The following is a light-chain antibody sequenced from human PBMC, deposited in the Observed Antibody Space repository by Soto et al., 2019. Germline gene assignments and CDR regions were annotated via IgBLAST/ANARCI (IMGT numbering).Light chain of an antibody. CDR1: SSDVGAYNY. CDR3: SSFTSSSTRV. Sequence: QSVLTQSASVSGSPGQSITISCTGTSSDVGAYNYVSWYQQHPGKAPKLIIYDVSNRPSGVSNRFSGSKSGNTASLTISALQAEDEADYYCSSFTSSSTRVFGPGTKLTVL. V-gene: IGLV2-14*01. J-gene: IGLJ1*01. CDR2: DVS.